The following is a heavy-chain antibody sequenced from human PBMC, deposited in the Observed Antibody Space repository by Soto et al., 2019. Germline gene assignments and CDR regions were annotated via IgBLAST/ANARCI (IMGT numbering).Heavy chain of an antibody. V-gene: IGHV5-51*01. CDR2: IYPGDSDT. D-gene: IGHD3-22*01. CDR1: GYSFTSYW. Sequence: GESRKISCKGSGYSFTSYWIGWVRQMPGKGLEWMGIIYPGDSDTRYSPSFQGQVTISVDKSISTAYLQWSSLKASDTAMYHCARRYYENSAFKRDYFDCWGQGTLVTVSS. CDR3: ARRYYENSAFKRDYFDC. J-gene: IGHJ4*02.